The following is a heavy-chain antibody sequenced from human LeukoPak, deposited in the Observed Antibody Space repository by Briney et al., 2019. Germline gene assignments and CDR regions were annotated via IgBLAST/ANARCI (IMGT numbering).Heavy chain of an antibody. CDR1: GFKFSDHY. D-gene: IGHD6-13*01. CDR2: IWYDGSNK. Sequence: PGGSQRLSCAASGFKFSDHYIDWVRQAPGKGLEWVAVIWYDGSNKYYADSVKGRFTNSRDNSKNTLYLQMNSLRAEDTAVYYCARLAAAGHDFDYWGQGTLVTVSS. CDR3: ARLAAAGHDFDY. J-gene: IGHJ4*02. V-gene: IGHV3-33*08.